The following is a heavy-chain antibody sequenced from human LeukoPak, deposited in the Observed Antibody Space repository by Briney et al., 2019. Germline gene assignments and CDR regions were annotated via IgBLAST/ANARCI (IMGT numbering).Heavy chain of an antibody. Sequence: SVKVSCKASGGTFSSYAISWVRQAPGQGLEWMGGIIPISGTANYAQKFQGRVTITADESTSTAYMELSSLRSEDTAVYYCARGEDYDFWSGFRGAFDIWGQGTMVTVSS. CDR3: ARGEDYDFWSGFRGAFDI. D-gene: IGHD3-3*01. V-gene: IGHV1-69*01. CDR1: GGTFSSYA. J-gene: IGHJ3*02. CDR2: IIPISGTA.